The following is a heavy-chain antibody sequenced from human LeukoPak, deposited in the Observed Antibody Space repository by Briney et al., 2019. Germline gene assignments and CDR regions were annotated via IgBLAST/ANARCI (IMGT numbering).Heavy chain of an antibody. D-gene: IGHD2-15*01. J-gene: IGHJ4*02. V-gene: IGHV3-7*01. CDR2: IKQDGSEI. Sequence: GGSLRLSCEASGTRVSDNYMYWVRQAPGKGLEWVANIKQDGSEIYYVDSVKGRFTISRDNAKNSLFLQMNNLRAEDTAMYYCARDKVEGPTLFDYWGQGTLVTVSS. CDR3: ARDKVEGPTLFDY. CDR1: GTRVSDNY.